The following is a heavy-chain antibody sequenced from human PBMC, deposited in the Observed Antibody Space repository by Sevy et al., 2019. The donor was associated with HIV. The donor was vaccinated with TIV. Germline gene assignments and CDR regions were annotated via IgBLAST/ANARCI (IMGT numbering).Heavy chain of an antibody. CDR3: ARRLSNSWYFDF. CDR1: GFSVSRNH. CDR2: IYSDGTT. Sequence: GGSLRLSCAASGFSVSRNHINWVRQAPGKGQEWISVIYSDGTTQYADSVKGRFTISRDTSNNTVYLQVSSLRADDTAVYYCARRLSNSWYFDFWGQGTLVTVSS. J-gene: IGHJ4*02. V-gene: IGHV3-53*01. D-gene: IGHD3-3*02.